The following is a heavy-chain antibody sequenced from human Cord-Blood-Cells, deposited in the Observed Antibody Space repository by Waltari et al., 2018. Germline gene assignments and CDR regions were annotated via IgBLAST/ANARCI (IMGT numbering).Heavy chain of an antibody. CDR2: INHSGST. Sequence: QVQLQQWGAALLMLSATLSLTCAVYGGSFSGYYWSCIRQPPGKGLEWMGEINHSGSTNYNPSLKSRVTISVDTSKNQFSLKLSSVTAADTAVYYCARVDDAFDIWGQGTMVTVSS. V-gene: IGHV4-34*01. CDR3: ARVDDAFDI. J-gene: IGHJ3*02. CDR1: GGSFSGYY.